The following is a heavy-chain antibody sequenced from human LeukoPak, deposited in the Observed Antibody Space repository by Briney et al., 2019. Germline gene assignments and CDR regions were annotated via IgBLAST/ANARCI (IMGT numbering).Heavy chain of an antibody. CDR1: GFTFISYW. CDR2: IKQDGSEK. J-gene: IGHJ4*02. D-gene: IGHD1-26*01. CDR3: ARENGGPTSAYFDY. V-gene: IGHV3-7*01. Sequence: GGSLRLSCAASGFTFISYWMSWVRQAPGKGLEWVANIKQDGSEKYYVDSVKGRFTISRDNAKNSLYLQMNSLRAEDTAVYYCARENGGPTSAYFDYWGQGTLVTVPS.